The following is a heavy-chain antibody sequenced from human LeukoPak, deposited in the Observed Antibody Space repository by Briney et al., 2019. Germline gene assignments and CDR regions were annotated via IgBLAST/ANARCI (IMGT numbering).Heavy chain of an antibody. D-gene: IGHD1-26*01. V-gene: IGHV3-23*01. CDR3: AKDRYSGSYYDY. Sequence: GGSLRLSCAASGSTFSSYAMSWVRQAPGKGLEWVSAISGSGGSTYYADSVKGRFTISRDNSKNTLYLQMNSLRAEDTAVYYCAKDRYSGSYYDYWGQGTLVTVSS. CDR1: GSTFSSYA. CDR2: ISGSGGST. J-gene: IGHJ4*02.